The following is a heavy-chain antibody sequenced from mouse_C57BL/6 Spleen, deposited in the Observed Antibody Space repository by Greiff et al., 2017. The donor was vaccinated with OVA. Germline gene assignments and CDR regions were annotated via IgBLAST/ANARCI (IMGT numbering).Heavy chain of an antibody. V-gene: IGHV5-16*01. Sequence: EVQLVESEGGLVQPGSSMKLSCTASGFTFSDYYMAWVRQVPEKGLEWVANINYDGSSTYYLDSLKSRFIISRDNAKNILYLQMGSLKAEDTATYYCARGNGLDYWGQGTTLTVSS. CDR2: INYDGSST. CDR3: ARGNGLDY. CDR1: GFTFSDYY. D-gene: IGHD1-1*02. J-gene: IGHJ2*01.